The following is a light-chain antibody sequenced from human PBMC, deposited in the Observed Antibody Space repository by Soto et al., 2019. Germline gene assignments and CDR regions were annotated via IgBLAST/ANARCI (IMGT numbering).Light chain of an antibody. Sequence: QTVVTQPPSASGTPGQRVTISCSGSTSNIGSHTVNWFQQLPGTAPKLLIYSNNQRPSGVPDRFSGSKSGTSASLAISGLQSEDEADYYCAAWDGSLKGWVFGGGTKLTVL. J-gene: IGLJ3*02. CDR3: AAWDGSLKGWV. V-gene: IGLV1-44*01. CDR2: SNN. CDR1: TSNIGSHT.